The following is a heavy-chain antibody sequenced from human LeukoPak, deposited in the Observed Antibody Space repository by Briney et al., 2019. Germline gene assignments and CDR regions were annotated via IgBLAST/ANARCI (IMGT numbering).Heavy chain of an antibody. CDR3: ARQASCSSTNCYPFDY. Sequence: SETLSLTCTVSGGSISSSSYYWGWIRQPPGKGLEWIGWISYSGSTTYNPSLKTRVTISVDTSKNQFSLKLSSVTAADTAAYYCARQASCSSTNCYPFDYWGQGTLVTVSS. J-gene: IGHJ4*02. V-gene: IGHV4-61*05. CDR1: GGSISSSSYY. D-gene: IGHD2-2*01. CDR2: ISYSGST.